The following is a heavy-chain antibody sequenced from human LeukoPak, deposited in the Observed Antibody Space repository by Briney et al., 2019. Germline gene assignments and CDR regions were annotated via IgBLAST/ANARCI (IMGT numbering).Heavy chain of an antibody. CDR3: ARGHSYGYRVAFDI. V-gene: IGHV4-59*01. D-gene: IGHD5-18*01. CDR2: IYYSGST. J-gene: IGHJ3*02. Sequence: SETLSLTCTVSGGSISSYYWSWIRQPPGKGLEWIGYIYYSGSTNYNPSLKSRVTISVDTSKNQSSLKLSSVTAADTAVYYCARGHSYGYRVAFDIWGQGTMVTVSS. CDR1: GGSISSYY.